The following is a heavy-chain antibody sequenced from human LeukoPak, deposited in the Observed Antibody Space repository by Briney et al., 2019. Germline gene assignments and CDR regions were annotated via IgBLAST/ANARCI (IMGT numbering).Heavy chain of an antibody. Sequence: SETLSLTCTASGGSISSYYWNWIRQPPGKGLEWIGYMYHSGSTNYNPSLKSRVTISVDTSKNQFSLKLSSVTAADTAVYYCARETSQKGAHYMDVWGKGTTVTISS. CDR3: ARETSQKGAHYMDV. CDR1: GGSISSYY. D-gene: IGHD3-16*01. J-gene: IGHJ6*03. V-gene: IGHV4-59*01. CDR2: MYHSGST.